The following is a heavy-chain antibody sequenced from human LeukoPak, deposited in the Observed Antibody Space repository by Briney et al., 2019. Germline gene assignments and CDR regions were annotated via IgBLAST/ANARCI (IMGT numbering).Heavy chain of an antibody. CDR1: GFTFSSYS. V-gene: IGHV3-21*01. CDR3: ARGYCSSTSCKPYYFDY. CDR2: ISSSSSYI. J-gene: IGHJ4*02. D-gene: IGHD2-2*01. Sequence: PGGSLRLSCAASGFTFSSYSMNWVRQAPGKGLEWVSSISSSSSYIYYADSLKGRFTISRDNAKNSLYLQMNSLRAEDTAVYYCARGYCSSTSCKPYYFDYWGQGTLVTVFS.